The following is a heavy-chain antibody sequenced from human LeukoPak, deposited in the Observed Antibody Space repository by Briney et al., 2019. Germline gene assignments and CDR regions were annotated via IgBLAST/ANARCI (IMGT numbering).Heavy chain of an antibody. D-gene: IGHD2-2*01. CDR3: AKDVIVVVPAATFDY. CDR2: ISGSGGST. Sequence: SGGSLRLSCAASGFTFSSYAMSWVRQAPGKGLEWVSAISGSGGSTYYADSVKGRFTISRDNSKNTLYLQMNSLRAEDTAVYYCAKDVIVVVPAATFDYWGQGTLVTVSS. J-gene: IGHJ4*02. CDR1: GFTFSSYA. V-gene: IGHV3-23*01.